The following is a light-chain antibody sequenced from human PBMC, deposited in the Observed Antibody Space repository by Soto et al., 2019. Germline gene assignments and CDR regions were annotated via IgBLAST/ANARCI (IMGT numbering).Light chain of an antibody. CDR2: DAS. Sequence: EIVLKPSAATLSLSPWERATLSCMASRSVSSYLAWYQQKPGQAPRLLIYDASNRATGIPARFSGSGSGTDFTLTISSLEPEDFAVYYCQQRSNWPLITVGQGTRLEIK. V-gene: IGKV3-11*01. CDR3: QQRSNWPLIT. CDR1: RSVSSY. J-gene: IGKJ5*01.